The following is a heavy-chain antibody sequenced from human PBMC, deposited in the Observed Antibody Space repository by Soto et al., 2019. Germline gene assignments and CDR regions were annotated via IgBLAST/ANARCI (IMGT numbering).Heavy chain of an antibody. CDR2: ISSSSSTI. D-gene: IGHD4-17*01. CDR3: ARGAPRARVTTNWYFDL. CDR1: GFTFSSYS. Sequence: GSLRLSCAASGFTFSSYSMNWVRQAPGKGLEWVSYISSSSSTIYYADSVKGRFTISRDNAKNSLYLQMNSLRDEDTAVYYCARGAPRARVTTNWYFDLWGRGTLVTVSS. V-gene: IGHV3-48*02. J-gene: IGHJ2*01.